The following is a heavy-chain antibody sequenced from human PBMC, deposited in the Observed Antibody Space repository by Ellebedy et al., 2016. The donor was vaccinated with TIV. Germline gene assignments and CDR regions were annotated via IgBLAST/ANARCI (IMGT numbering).Heavy chain of an antibody. CDR2: INPTTGNS. V-gene: IGHV1-46*01. CDR1: GYTFTSYY. D-gene: IGHD3-22*01. CDR3: ARGDNYYYDSSGYYYTY. J-gene: IGHJ4*02. Sequence: ASVKVSCKASGYTFTSYYFYWVRQAPGQGLEWMGIINPTTGNSNYAQKFQGRVTMTRDTSTSTVYMELSSLRSEDTAVYYCARGDNYYYDSSGYYYTYWGQGTLATVSS.